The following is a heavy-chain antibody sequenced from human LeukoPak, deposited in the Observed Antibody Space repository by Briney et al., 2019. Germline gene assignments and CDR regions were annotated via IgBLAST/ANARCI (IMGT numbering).Heavy chain of an antibody. V-gene: IGHV3-48*03. Sequence: GGSLRLSCAASGFTSSSYEMNWVRQAPGKGLEWVSYISSSGSTIYYADSVKGRFTISRDNAKNSLYLQMNSLRAEDTAVYYCARDDSSGYYYPDYWGQGTLVTVS. CDR3: ARDDSSGYYYPDY. CDR2: ISSSGSTI. D-gene: IGHD3-22*01. CDR1: GFTSSSYE. J-gene: IGHJ4*02.